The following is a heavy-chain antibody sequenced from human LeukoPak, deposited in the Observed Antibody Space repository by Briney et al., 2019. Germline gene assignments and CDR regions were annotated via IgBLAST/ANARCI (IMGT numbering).Heavy chain of an antibody. Sequence: GGSLRLSCAVSGFTLSNSAMHWVRQAPGKGLEWVATISFDESEKFYADSVKGRFTISRDTSKNTVYLQMNSLRAEDTAVYYCAKDKNWSWSLDYWGQGTLVIVSS. CDR2: ISFDESEK. V-gene: IGHV3-30*18. D-gene: IGHD6-13*01. CDR3: AKDKNWSWSLDY. J-gene: IGHJ4*02. CDR1: GFTLSNSA.